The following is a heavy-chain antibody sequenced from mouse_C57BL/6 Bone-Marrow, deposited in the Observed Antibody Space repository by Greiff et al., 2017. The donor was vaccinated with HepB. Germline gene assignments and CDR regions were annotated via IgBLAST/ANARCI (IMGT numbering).Heavy chain of an antibody. V-gene: IGHV14-4*01. D-gene: IGHD1-1*01. CDR3: TNYYGSSFAWFAY. CDR1: GFNIKDDY. J-gene: IGHJ3*01. CDR2: IDPENGDT. Sequence: EVHLVESGAELVRPGASVKLSCTASGFNIKDDYMHWVKQRPEQGLEWIGWIDPENGDTEYASKFQGKATITADTSSNTAYLQLSSLTSEDTAVYYCTNYYGSSFAWFAYWGQGTLVTVSA.